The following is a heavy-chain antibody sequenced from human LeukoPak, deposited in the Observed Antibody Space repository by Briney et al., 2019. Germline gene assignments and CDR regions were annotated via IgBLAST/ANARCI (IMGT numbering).Heavy chain of an antibody. V-gene: IGHV3-74*01. D-gene: IGHD1-26*01. Sequence: GGSLRLSRVASGFTFSSYWMHWVRQTPGKGLVWVSRINTDGSHTDYADSVKGRFTVSRDNARNTLYLQMNSLRAEDTAVYYCARIIVGATGVDYWGQGTLVTVSS. CDR2: INTDGSHT. CDR1: GFTFSSYW. J-gene: IGHJ4*02. CDR3: ARIIVGATGVDY.